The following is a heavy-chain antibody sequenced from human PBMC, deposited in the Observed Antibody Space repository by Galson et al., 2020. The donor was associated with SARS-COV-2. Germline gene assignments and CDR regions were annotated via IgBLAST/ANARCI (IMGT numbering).Heavy chain of an antibody. J-gene: IGHJ3*02. CDR3: AKDSSLDGYCSGGSCYFGSNAFDI. D-gene: IGHD2-15*01. V-gene: IGHV3-33*06. CDR2: IWYDGSNK. Sequence: GGSLRLSCAASGFTFSSYGMHWVRQAQGKGLEWVAVIWYDGSNKYYADSVKGRFTISRDNSKNTLYLQMNSLRAEDTAVYYCAKDSSLDGYCSGGSCYFGSNAFDIWGQGTMVTVSS. CDR1: GFTFSSYG.